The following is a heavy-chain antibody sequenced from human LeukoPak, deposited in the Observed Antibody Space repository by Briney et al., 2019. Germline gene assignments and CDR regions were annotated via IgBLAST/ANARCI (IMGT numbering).Heavy chain of an antibody. J-gene: IGHJ2*01. D-gene: IGHD6-19*01. CDR2: IGYAGDT. Sequence: GGSLRLSCAASGFTFSSYDMHWVRQATGKGLEWVSAIGYAGDTYYPASVKGRFTISRENAKNSLYLQMNSLRAGDTAVYYCARDVGYSSGLGCFDLWGRGTLVTVSS. CDR1: GFTFSSYD. CDR3: ARDVGYSSGLGCFDL. V-gene: IGHV3-13*04.